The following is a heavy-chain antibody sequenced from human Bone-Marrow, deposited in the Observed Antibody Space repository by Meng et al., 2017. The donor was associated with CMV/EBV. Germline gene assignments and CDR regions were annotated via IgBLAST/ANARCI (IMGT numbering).Heavy chain of an antibody. CDR2: ISYDGSDK. Sequence: GESLKISCAASGFTFSSYPMHWVRQAPGRGLEWVAVISYDGSDKYYPDSVKGRFTISRDNSKNTLYQQMNSLRAEATAVYYCARSECSRAYCYDYWGQGTLVTVSS. J-gene: IGHJ4*02. CDR1: GFTFSSYP. D-gene: IGHD2-15*01. CDR3: ARSECSRAYCYDY. V-gene: IGHV3-30-3*01.